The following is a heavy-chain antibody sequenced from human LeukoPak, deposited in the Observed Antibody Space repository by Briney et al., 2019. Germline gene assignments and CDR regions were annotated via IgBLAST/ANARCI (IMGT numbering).Heavy chain of an antibody. CDR1: GGTFSSYA. Sequence: SVKVSCKASGGTFSSYAISWVRQAPGQGLEWMGGIIPIFATANYAQKFQCRLTITTDESTSTAYMELSSLRSEDTAVYYCARVEGYCSSTSCYSQFDYWGQGTLVTVSS. V-gene: IGHV1-69*05. CDR2: IIPIFATA. D-gene: IGHD2-2*01. J-gene: IGHJ4*02. CDR3: ARVEGYCSSTSCYSQFDY.